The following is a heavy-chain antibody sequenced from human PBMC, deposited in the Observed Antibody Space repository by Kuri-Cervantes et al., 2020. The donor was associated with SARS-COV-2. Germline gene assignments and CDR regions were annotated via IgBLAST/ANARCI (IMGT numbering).Heavy chain of an antibody. CDR3: YCAPKEGFDS. CDR1: EGTLSKYA. V-gene: IGHV1-69*05. J-gene: IGHJ4*02. Sequence: SVKVSCKASEGTLSKYAISWVRQAPGQGLEWMGGIIPKFGTPYYAQKFQGRLSVTTDESTSTVYMELSSLTSEDTAIYYCYCAPKEGFDSWGQGTLVTVSS. D-gene: IGHD2-21*01. CDR2: IIPKFGTP.